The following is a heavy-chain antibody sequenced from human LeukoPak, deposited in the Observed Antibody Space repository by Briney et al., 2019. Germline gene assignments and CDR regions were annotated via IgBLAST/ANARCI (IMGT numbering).Heavy chain of an antibody. CDR3: ARDMGGVVGATTAFDL. J-gene: IGHJ3*01. V-gene: IGHV3-7*03. D-gene: IGHD1-26*01. CDR2: IKQDTSER. Sequence: GGSLRLSCAASGFTFSSYAMSWVRQAPGKGLEWVANIKQDTSERYYVGSVRGRFTISRDNAKNSLFLQINSLRAEDTAVYYCARDMGGVVGATTAFDLWGQGTMVTVSS. CDR1: GFTFSSYA.